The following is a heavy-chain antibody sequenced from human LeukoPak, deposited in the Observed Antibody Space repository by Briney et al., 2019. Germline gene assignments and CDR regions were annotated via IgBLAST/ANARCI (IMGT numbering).Heavy chain of an antibody. CDR1: GFTFSSYA. J-gene: IGHJ4*02. V-gene: IGHV3-23*01. CDR3: ARDLSERYSTDY. Sequence: GGSLRLSCAASGFTFSSYAMSWVRQAPGKGLEWVSAISGSGGSTYYADSVKGRFTISRDNSKNTLYLQMNSLRAEDTAVYYCARDLSERYSTDYWGQGTLVTVSS. CDR2: ISGSGGST. D-gene: IGHD1-26*01.